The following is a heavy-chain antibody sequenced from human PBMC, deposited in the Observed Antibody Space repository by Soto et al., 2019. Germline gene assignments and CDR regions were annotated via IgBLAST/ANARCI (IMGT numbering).Heavy chain of an antibody. Sequence: GESLKISCKASGYSFSSYLIGWVRQMPGKGLEWMGIIDPRDSETRYSPSFQGQVTISVNKFINTAYLQWSSLKASDTAMYYCATASTNYYYYYGMDAWGQGTTVTVSS. CDR3: ATASTNYYYYYGMDA. J-gene: IGHJ6*02. CDR1: GYSFSSYL. CDR2: IDPRDSET. V-gene: IGHV5-51*01.